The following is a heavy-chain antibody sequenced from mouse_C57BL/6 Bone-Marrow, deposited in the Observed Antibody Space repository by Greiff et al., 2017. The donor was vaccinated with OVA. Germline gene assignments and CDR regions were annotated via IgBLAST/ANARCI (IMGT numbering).Heavy chain of an antibody. CDR3: AKGDWEGRYFDD. Sequence: QVQLQQPGAELVKPGASVKLSCKASGYTFTSYWMHWVKQRPGQGLEWIGMIHPNSGSTNYNEKFKSQATLTVDKSSSTAYMQLSSLTSEDSAVYYCAKGDWEGRYFDDWGTGTTVTVSS. J-gene: IGHJ1*03. CDR2: IHPNSGST. V-gene: IGHV1-64*01. D-gene: IGHD4-1*01. CDR1: GYTFTSYW.